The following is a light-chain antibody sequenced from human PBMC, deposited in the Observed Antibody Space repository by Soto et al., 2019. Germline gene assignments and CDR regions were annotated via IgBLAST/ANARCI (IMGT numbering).Light chain of an antibody. J-gene: IGKJ1*01. V-gene: IGKV3-20*01. CDR1: QSVSSCY. CDR3: QQYDSSRCT. CDR2: GAS. Sequence: EIVLTQSPGTLSLSTGERATLSCRASQSVSSCYLAWYQKKPGQAPRLLIYGASSKDTGIPDRFSGSGSGTDFTLTISRLEPEDFAAYYCQQYDSSRCTFGRGTKVEIK.